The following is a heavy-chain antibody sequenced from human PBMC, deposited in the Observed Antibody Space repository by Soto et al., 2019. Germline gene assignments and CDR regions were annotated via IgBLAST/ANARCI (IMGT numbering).Heavy chain of an antibody. CDR3: ARGGGQWPLYYYAMDV. D-gene: IGHD6-19*01. V-gene: IGHV4-34*01. Sequence: SETLSLTCAVYGGSFSGYYWSWIRQPPGKGLEWIGEINHSGSTNYNPSLKSRVTISVDTSTNQCSLTLSSMTAADTAVYYCARGGGQWPLYYYAMDVWGQGTTVTVSS. CDR2: INHSGST. J-gene: IGHJ6*02. CDR1: GGSFSGYY.